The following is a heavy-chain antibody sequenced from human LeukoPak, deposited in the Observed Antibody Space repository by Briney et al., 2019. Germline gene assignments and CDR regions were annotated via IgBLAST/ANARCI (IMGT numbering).Heavy chain of an antibody. CDR3: AAHSGNYYGYFQH. Sequence: SETLSLACSVSGASISTYYWSWIRQPAGKGLEWIGRIYSSGSTNYNPSHKSRVTMSVDTSRNQLSLKPSSVTAADTAVYYCAAHSGNYYGYFQHWGQGTLVTVSS. CDR1: GASISTYY. D-gene: IGHD1-26*01. J-gene: IGHJ1*01. V-gene: IGHV4-4*07. CDR2: IYSSGST.